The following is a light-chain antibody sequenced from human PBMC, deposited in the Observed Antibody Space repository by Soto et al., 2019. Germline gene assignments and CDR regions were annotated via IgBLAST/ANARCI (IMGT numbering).Light chain of an antibody. J-gene: IGLJ1*01. Sequence: QSALTQPPSASGSPGQSVTISCTGTISDVGGYNDVSWYQQHPGKAPKLMIYEVSKRPSGVPDRFSGSKSGNTASLTVSGLQAEDEADYYCSSYAGSNHYVFGTGTKVTVL. CDR2: EVS. V-gene: IGLV2-8*01. CDR1: ISDVGGYND. CDR3: SSYAGSNHYV.